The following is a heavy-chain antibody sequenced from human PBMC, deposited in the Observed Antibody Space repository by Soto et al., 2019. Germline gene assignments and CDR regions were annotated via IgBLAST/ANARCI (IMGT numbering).Heavy chain of an antibody. J-gene: IGHJ6*02. CDR3: AREGYYYGSGSYYTASMDV. V-gene: IGHV4-4*07. Sequence: PSETLSLTCTVSGGSISSYYWSWIRQPAGKGLEWIGRIYISGSTNYNPSLKSRVTMSVDTSKNQFSLKLSSVTAADTAVYYCAREGYYYGSGSYYTASMDVWGQGTTVTVSS. CDR2: IYISGST. D-gene: IGHD3-10*01. CDR1: GGSISSYY.